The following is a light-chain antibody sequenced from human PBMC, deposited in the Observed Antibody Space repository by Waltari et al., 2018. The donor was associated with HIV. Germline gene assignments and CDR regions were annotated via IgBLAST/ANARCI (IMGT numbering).Light chain of an antibody. CDR1: QSIFYSSKNANF. Sequence: DIVMTQSPHSLALSRGERATINCKSSQSIFYSSKNANFLAWYQQKPGQSPKLLIYWASTRASGVPDRFSGSGSRTDFTLSISSLQSEDVAVYFCQQYYSTPPTFGQGTRVEIK. J-gene: IGKJ1*01. V-gene: IGKV4-1*01. CDR2: WAS. CDR3: QQYYSTPPT.